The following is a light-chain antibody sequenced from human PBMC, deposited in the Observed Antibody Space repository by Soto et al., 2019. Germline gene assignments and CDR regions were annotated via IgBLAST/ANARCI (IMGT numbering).Light chain of an antibody. CDR1: SSNVGGYNY. Sequence: QSVLTQPRSVSASPGQSVTISCTGTSSNVGGYNYVSWYQQNPGKAPKLIIYDASKRPSGVPDRFSGSKSGSAASLTISGLQAEDEADYYCCSYAANYNLVFGGGTKLTVL. CDR2: DAS. J-gene: IGLJ2*01. CDR3: CSYAANYNLV. V-gene: IGLV2-11*01.